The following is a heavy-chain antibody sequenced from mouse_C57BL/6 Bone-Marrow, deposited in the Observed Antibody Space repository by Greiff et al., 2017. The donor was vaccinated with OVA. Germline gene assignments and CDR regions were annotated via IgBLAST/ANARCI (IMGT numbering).Heavy chain of an antibody. D-gene: IGHD1-1*01. V-gene: IGHV1-54*01. CDR2: INPGSGGT. J-gene: IGHJ2*01. CDR1: GYAFTNYL. Sequence: QVQLQQSGAELVRPGTSVKVSCKASGYAFTNYLIEWVKQRPGQGLEWIGVINPGSGGTNYNEKFKGKATLTADKSSSTAYVHKSSLTSEDSAVFFCAREITTVVLDFGGQGTTLTVSS. CDR3: AREITTVVLDF.